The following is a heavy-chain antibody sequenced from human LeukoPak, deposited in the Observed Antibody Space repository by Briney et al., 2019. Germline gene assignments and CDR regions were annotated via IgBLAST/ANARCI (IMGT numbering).Heavy chain of an antibody. CDR3: ARGPYSYDSSGAFDI. CDR2: ISSSGST. CDR1: GGAISSYY. V-gene: IGHV4-4*07. J-gene: IGHJ3*02. D-gene: IGHD3-22*01. Sequence: PSETLSLTCTVSGGAISSYYWSWIRQPAGKGLEWIGRISSSGSTNYNPSLKSRVTISVDTSKNQFSLKLSSVTAADTAVYFCARGPYSYDSSGAFDIWGQGTMVTVSS.